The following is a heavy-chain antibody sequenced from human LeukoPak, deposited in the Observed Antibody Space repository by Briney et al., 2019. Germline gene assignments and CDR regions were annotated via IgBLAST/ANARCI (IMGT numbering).Heavy chain of an antibody. CDR1: GFTFSSYD. D-gene: IGHD4-17*01. J-gene: IGHJ6*02. Sequence: GGSLRLSCAASGFTFSSYDMHWVRQATGKGLEWVSAIGTAGDTYYPGSVKGRFTISRENAKNSLYLQMNSLRAGDTAVYYCARDGKSMTTDGMDVWGQGTTVTVSS. V-gene: IGHV3-13*01. CDR3: ARDGKSMTTDGMDV. CDR2: IGTAGDT.